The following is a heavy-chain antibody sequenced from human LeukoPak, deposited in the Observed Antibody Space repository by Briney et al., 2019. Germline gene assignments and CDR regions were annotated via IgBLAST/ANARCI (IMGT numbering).Heavy chain of an antibody. CDR3: ARRAYSDYGGVSVDP. J-gene: IGHJ5*02. V-gene: IGHV4-39*01. CDR1: GGSISSRSYY. D-gene: IGHD4-11*01. Sequence: SETLSLTCIVSGGSISSRSYYWGWVRQPPGKGLDWIGSIYYSGSTYYNPSLKSRVTISVDTSKNQFSLKLSSVTAADTAVYYCARRAYSDYGGVSVDPWGQGTLVTVSS. CDR2: IYYSGST.